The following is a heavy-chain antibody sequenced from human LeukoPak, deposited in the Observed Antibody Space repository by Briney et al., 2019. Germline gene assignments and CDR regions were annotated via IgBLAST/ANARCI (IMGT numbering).Heavy chain of an antibody. J-gene: IGHJ4*02. Sequence: GASVKVSCKASGYTFTSHVFNWVRQATGQGLEWMGWMDPNSGDTGYAQKFQGRVTMTRDTSISTAYMELSSLTSEDTAVYYCARGLATVTTSIDYWGQGTLVTVSS. CDR2: MDPNSGDT. D-gene: IGHD4-17*01. V-gene: IGHV1-8*01. CDR1: GYTFTSHV. CDR3: ARGLATVTTSIDY.